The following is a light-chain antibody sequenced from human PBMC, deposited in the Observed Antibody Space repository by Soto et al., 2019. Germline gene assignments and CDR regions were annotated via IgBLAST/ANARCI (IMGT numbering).Light chain of an antibody. CDR2: DVT. CDR3: CSYAPSSTYV. CDR1: SSDVGSYNL. J-gene: IGLJ1*01. Sequence: QSVLTQPASVSGSPGQSITISCTGTSSDVGSYNLVSWYQQHPGKAPKLMISDVTKRPSGVSNRFSGSKSGNTAFLTISGLQAEDEVDYYCCSYAPSSTYVFGPGTKVTVL. V-gene: IGLV2-23*02.